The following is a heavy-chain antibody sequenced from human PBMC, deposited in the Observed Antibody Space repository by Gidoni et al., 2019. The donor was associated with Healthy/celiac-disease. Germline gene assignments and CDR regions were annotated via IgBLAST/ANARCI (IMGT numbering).Heavy chain of an antibody. CDR1: GFTFSSYG. J-gene: IGHJ4*02. CDR3: AREGGAPNGCDY. D-gene: IGHD2-21*01. Sequence: QVQLVESGGGVVQPGRSLRLPCAASGFTFSSYGMHWVRQAPGKGLEWVAVIWYDGSNKYYADSVKGRFTISRDNSKNTLYLQMNSLRAEDTAVYYCAREGGAPNGCDYWGQGTLVTVSS. V-gene: IGHV3-33*01. CDR2: IWYDGSNK.